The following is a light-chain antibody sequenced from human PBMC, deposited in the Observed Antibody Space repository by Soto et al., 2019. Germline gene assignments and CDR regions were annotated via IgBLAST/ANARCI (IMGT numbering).Light chain of an antibody. CDR1: QSISSW. CDR3: QQYVTAFRS. Sequence: DIQMTQSPSTLSASVGDRVSITGRASQSISSWLAWYQQKPGTAPKLLIYKASSLQSGVPSRFSGSGSGTEFTLTISSLQPDDFATYYCQQYVTAFRSFGQGTKVDI. CDR2: KAS. V-gene: IGKV1-5*03. J-gene: IGKJ1*01.